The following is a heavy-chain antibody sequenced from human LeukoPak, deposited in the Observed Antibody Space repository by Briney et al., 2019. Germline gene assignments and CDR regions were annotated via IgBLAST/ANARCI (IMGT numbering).Heavy chain of an antibody. D-gene: IGHD4-17*01. J-gene: IGHJ6*02. V-gene: IGHV1-8*01. CDR2: MNPNSGNT. CDR3: ARVVDYGDIYYYGMDV. CDR1: GYTFTSYD. Sequence: GASVKVSCKASGYTFTSYDINWVRRATGQGLEWMGWMNPNSGNTGYAQKFQGRVTMTRNTSISTAYMELSSLRSEDTAVYYCARVVDYGDIYYYGMDVWGQGTTVTVSS.